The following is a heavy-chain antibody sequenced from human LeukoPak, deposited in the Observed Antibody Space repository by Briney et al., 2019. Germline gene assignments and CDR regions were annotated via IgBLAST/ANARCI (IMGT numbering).Heavy chain of an antibody. CDR2: ISSSSYI. CDR3: ARARRRGYDILTGYRYYFDY. V-gene: IGHV3-21*01. CDR1: GFTFSSYS. D-gene: IGHD3-9*01. Sequence: GGSLRLSCAASGFTFSSYSMNWVRQAPGKGLEWVSSISSSSYIYYADSVKGRFTISRDNAKNSLYLQMNSLRAEDTAVYYCARARRRGYDILTGYRYYFDYWGQGTLVTVSS. J-gene: IGHJ4*02.